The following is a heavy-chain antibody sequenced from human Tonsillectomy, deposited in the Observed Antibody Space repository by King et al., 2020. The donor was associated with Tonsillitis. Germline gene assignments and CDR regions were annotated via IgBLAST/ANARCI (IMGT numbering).Heavy chain of an antibody. CDR3: VTDPDVDTDY. CDR2: IKSRYDGGTT. V-gene: IGHV3-15*01. Sequence: VQLVESGGGLVKPGGSLRLSCATSGFTFSNAWMSWVRQAPGKGLEWVGRIKSRYDGGTTDYAAPVKGRFTISRDDSKKTVYLQMKSLKTEDTAVYYCVTDPDVDTDYWGQGTLVTVSS. J-gene: IGHJ4*02. CDR1: GFTFSNAW. D-gene: IGHD5-18*01.